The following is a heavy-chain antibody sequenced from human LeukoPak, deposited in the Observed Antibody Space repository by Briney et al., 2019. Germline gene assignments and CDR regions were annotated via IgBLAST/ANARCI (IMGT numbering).Heavy chain of an antibody. J-gene: IGHJ3*02. V-gene: IGHV3-74*01. D-gene: IGHD3-22*01. CDR1: GFTFSSYW. CDR3: ARGRYYYDSSGVGAFDI. Sequence: GGSLRLSCAASGFTFSSYWMHWVRQAPGKGLVWVSRINSDGSSTSYADSVKGRFTISRDNAKNTLYLQMNSLRAEDTAVYYCARGRYYYDSSGVGAFDIWGQGTMVTVSS. CDR2: INSDGSST.